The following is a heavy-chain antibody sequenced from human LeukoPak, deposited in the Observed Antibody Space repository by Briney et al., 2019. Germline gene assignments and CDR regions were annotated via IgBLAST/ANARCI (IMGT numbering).Heavy chain of an antibody. CDR1: GYTFIDYY. J-gene: IGHJ3*02. Sequence: ASVKVSCKASGYTFIDYYMHWVRQGPGQGPEGMGRISPSSGGTIYAQKFQGSVTMTRDTSITTYYMELSRLRFDDTAVYYCARGLNYYDTINNDAFDIWGQGTMVTVS. V-gene: IGHV1-2*02. CDR3: ARGLNYYDTINNDAFDI. D-gene: IGHD3-22*01. CDR2: ISPSSGGT.